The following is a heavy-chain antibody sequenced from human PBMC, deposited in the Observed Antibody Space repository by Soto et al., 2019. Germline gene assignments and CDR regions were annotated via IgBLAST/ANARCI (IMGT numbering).Heavy chain of an antibody. V-gene: IGHV1-69*13. CDR2: IIPIFGTA. CDR1: GGTFSSYA. CDR3: ARVENDFWSALRPYYYYYYGMDV. J-gene: IGHJ6*02. Sequence: SVKVSCKASGGTFSSYAISWVRQAPGQGLEWMGGIIPIFGTANYAQKFQGRVTITADESTSTAYMELSSLRSEDTAVYYCARVENDFWSALRPYYYYYYGMDVWGQ. D-gene: IGHD3-3*01.